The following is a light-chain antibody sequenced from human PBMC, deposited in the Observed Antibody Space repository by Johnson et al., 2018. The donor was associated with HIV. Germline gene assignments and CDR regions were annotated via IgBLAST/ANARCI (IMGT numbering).Light chain of an antibody. CDR3: GTWDSSLSAGGYV. V-gene: IGLV1-51*02. J-gene: IGLJ1*01. CDR1: SSNIGNNY. Sequence: QSVLTQPPSVCAAPGQKVTISCSGSSSNIGNNYVSWYQQLPGTAPKLLIYENNKRPSGIPDRFSGSKSGTSATLGITGLQTGDEADYYCGTWDSSLSAGGYVFGTGTKVTVL. CDR2: ENN.